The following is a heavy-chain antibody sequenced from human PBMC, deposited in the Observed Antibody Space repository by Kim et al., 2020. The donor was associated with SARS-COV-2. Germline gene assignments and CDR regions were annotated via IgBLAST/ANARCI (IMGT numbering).Heavy chain of an antibody. CDR1: GFTFSSYS. CDR2: ISSSSSTI. Sequence: GGSLRLSCAASGFTFSSYSMNWVRQAPGKGLEWVSYISSSSSTIYYADSVKGRFTISRDNAKNSLYLQMNSLRDEDTAVYYCARDLIVVPAAIPYGSGSYYNALFDYWGQGTLVTVSS. D-gene: IGHD3-10*01. J-gene: IGHJ4*02. V-gene: IGHV3-48*02. CDR3: ARDLIVVPAAIPYGSGSYYNALFDY.